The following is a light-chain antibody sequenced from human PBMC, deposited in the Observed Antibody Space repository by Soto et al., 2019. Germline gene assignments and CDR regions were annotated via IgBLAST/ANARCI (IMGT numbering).Light chain of an antibody. J-gene: IGKJ5*01. CDR1: QSVSSSY. CDR2: GAS. CDR3: QQYGASPIT. Sequence: EIVLTQSPGTLSLSPGERATLSCRASQSVSSSYLAWYQQKPGQAPRLLIYGASSRATGIPDRFGGSGSGTDFALTISRLEPEDFALYYCQQYGASPITFGQGTRLEIK. V-gene: IGKV3-20*01.